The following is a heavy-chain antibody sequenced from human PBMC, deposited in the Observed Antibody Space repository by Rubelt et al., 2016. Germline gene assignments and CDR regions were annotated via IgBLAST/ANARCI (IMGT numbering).Heavy chain of an antibody. CDR2: IYYSGST. CDR1: GGSIISVNYY. V-gene: IGHV4-31*03. CDR3: ARAYSYAYGY. J-gene: IGHJ4*02. Sequence: QVQLQESGPGLVKPSETLSLTCTVSGGSIISVNYYWSWIRQHPGKGLEWIGYIYYSGSTYYNPSLKNRVTISVDTSKNRISRRLSSVTAADTAVYYCARAYSYAYGYWGQGTLVTVSS. D-gene: IGHD5-18*01.